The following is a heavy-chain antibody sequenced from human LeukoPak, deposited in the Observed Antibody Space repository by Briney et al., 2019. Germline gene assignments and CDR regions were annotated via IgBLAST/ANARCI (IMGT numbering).Heavy chain of an antibody. Sequence: PSETLSLTCTVSGGSISSSSYYWGWIRQPPGNGLEWIGSIYYSGSTYYNPSLKSRVTISVDTSKNQFSLKLSSVTAADTAVYYCARRMSSGTLFDYWGQGTLVTVSS. CDR2: IYYSGST. CDR3: ARRMSSGTLFDY. D-gene: IGHD1-26*01. CDR1: GGSISSSSYY. V-gene: IGHV4-39*01. J-gene: IGHJ4*02.